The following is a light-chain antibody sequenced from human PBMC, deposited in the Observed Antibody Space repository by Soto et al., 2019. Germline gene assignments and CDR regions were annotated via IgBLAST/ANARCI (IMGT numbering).Light chain of an antibody. CDR3: QHSFT. Sequence: DIQMTQSPSTLSASVGDRVTITCRASQSITKWLAWYQQKPGKAPKLLIYEASSLQSGVPSRFGGSGSGTEFTLTISSLQPEDFATYYCQHSFTFGPGTKVDIK. J-gene: IGKJ3*01. CDR2: EAS. CDR1: QSITKW. V-gene: IGKV1-5*03.